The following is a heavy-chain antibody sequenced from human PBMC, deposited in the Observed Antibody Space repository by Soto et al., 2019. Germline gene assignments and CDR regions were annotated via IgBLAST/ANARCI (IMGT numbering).Heavy chain of an antibody. V-gene: IGHV4-34*01. CDR1: GGSFSGYY. D-gene: IGHD3-22*01. CDR2: INHSGST. J-gene: IGHJ4*02. CDR3: ARSPVGKRLDY. Sequence: PSETLSLTCAVYGGSFSGYYWSWIRQPPGKGLEWIGEINHSGSTNYNPSLKSRVTISVDTSKNQFSLKLSSVTAADTAVYYCARSPVGKRLDYWGQGTLVTVSS.